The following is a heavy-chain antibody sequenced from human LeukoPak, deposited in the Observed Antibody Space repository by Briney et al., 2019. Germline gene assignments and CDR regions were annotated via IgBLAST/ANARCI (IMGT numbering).Heavy chain of an antibody. D-gene: IGHD6-13*01. J-gene: IGHJ5*02. CDR2: IYYSGST. Sequence: SETLSLTCTVSGGSISSSSYYWGWIRQPPGKGLEWIGSIYYSGSTYYNPSLKSRVTISVDTSKNQFSLKLSSVTAADTAVYYCARRVSAAPGPRFNWFDPWGQGTLVTVSS. CDR1: GGSISSSSYY. V-gene: IGHV4-39*07. CDR3: ARRVSAAPGPRFNWFDP.